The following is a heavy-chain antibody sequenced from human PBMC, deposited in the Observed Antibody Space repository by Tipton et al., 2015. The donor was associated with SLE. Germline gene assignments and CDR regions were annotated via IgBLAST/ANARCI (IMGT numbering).Heavy chain of an antibody. Sequence: GSLRLSCAASGFTFGNYAMSWVRQAPGKGLEWVANIKNDGSEKYYVDSVKGRFTISRDNAKNSLYLQMSSLRAEDTAVYYCARGHYGLDVWGQGTTVTVSS. J-gene: IGHJ6*02. CDR1: GFTFGNYA. V-gene: IGHV3-7*01. CDR2: IKNDGSEK. CDR3: ARGHYGLDV.